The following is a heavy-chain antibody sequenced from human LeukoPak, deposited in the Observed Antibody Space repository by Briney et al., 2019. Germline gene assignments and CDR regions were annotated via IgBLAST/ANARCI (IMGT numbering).Heavy chain of an antibody. CDR1: GGTFSSYA. CDR2: IIPIFGTA. J-gene: IGHJ4*02. Sequence: GASVNVSCKASGGTFSSYAISWVRQAPGQGLEWMGGIIPIFGTANYAQKFQGRVTITADESTSTAYMELSSLRSEDTAVYYCASGPRNGSGSYVFDYWGQGTLVTVSS. CDR3: ASGPRNGSGSYVFDY. D-gene: IGHD3-10*01. V-gene: IGHV1-69*13.